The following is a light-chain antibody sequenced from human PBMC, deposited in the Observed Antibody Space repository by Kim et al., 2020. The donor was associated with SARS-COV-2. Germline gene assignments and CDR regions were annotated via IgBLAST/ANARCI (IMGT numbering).Light chain of an antibody. CDR2: WAS. V-gene: IGKV4-1*01. CDR1: QSVLYSSNNKNY. Sequence: ATFNCKSSQSVLYSSNNKNYLSWYQQKPGQPPKLLIYWASPRESGVPDRFSGSGSGTDFTLTISSLQAEDVAVYYCQQYYTTPQTFGQGTKVDIK. J-gene: IGKJ1*01. CDR3: QQYYTTPQT.